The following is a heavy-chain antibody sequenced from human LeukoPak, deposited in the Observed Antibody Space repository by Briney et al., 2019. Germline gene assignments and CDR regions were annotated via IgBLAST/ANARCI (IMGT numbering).Heavy chain of an antibody. J-gene: IGHJ5*02. CDR2: IYHSGST. CDR1: GYSISSGYY. D-gene: IGHD4-17*01. V-gene: IGHV4-38-2*02. Sequence: SETLSLTCTVSGYSISSGYYWGWIRQPPGKGLEWIGSIYHSGSTYYNPSLKSRVTISVDTSKNQFSLKLSSVTAADTAVYYCARGTYGDYPNNWFDPWGQGTLVTVSS. CDR3: ARGTYGDYPNNWFDP.